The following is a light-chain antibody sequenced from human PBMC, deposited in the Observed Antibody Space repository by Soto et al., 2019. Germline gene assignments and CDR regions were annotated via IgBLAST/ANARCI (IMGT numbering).Light chain of an antibody. J-gene: IGKJ5*01. CDR3: QQYNNWPFS. Sequence: EIIMTQSRGSLSVSPSYKSSVSFWAAQGVTTNFAWYQQKSGQSPRLLIYDVSNRATGVPATFSGSGSETDFTLTISGLRSEDSAVYFCQQYNNWPFSFGQGTRLEIK. V-gene: IGKV3-15*01. CDR1: QGVTTN. CDR2: DVS.